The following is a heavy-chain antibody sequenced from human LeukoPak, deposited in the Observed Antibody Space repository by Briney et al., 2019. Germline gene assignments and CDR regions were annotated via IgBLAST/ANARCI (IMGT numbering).Heavy chain of an antibody. V-gene: IGHV4-34*01. CDR2: INHSGST. J-gene: IGHJ4*02. CDR1: GGSFSGYY. D-gene: IGHD3-10*01. CDR3: ANLYGSGPSAY. Sequence: SETLSLTCAVYGGSFSGYYWSWIGNPPGKGLEWIGEINHSGSTNYNPSLKSRVTISVDTSKNQFSLKLSSVTAADTAVYYCANLYGSGPSAYWGQGTLVTVSS.